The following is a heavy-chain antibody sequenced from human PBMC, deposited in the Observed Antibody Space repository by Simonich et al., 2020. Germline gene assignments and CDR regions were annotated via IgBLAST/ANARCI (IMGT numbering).Heavy chain of an antibody. CDR3: AKDLGERITMIVVVIDAFDI. CDR1: GFTFSSYA. D-gene: IGHD3-22*01. CDR2: ISGSGGST. V-gene: IGHV3-23*01. J-gene: IGHJ3*02. Sequence: GGGLVQPGGSLRLSCAASGFTFSSYAMSWVRQAPGKGLEWVSAISGSGGSTSSADSVKGRFTMSRDNSKNTLYLQMNSLRAEDTAVYYCAKDLGERITMIVVVIDAFDIWGQGTMVTVSS.